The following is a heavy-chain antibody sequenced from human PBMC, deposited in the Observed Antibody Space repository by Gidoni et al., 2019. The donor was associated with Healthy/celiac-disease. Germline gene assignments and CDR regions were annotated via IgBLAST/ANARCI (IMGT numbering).Heavy chain of an antibody. CDR1: GGSISRYY. D-gene: IGHD2-15*01. J-gene: IGHJ4*02. V-gene: IGHV4-59*01. Sequence: QVQLQESGPGLVKPSETLSLTCTVSGGSISRYYWSWIRQPPGKGLEWIGYIYYSGSTNYNPSLKSRVTISVDTSKNQFSLKLSSVTAADTAVYYCAREGYCSGGSCYSYFDYWGQGTLVTVSS. CDR2: IYYSGST. CDR3: AREGYCSGGSCYSYFDY.